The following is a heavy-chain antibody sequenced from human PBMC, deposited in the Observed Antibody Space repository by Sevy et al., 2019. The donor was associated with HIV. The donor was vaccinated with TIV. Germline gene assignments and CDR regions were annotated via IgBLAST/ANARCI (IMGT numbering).Heavy chain of an antibody. CDR3: AKAPPGHCSSSSCPRTYYYYGMDV. Sequence: GGSLRLSCAASEFTFSSYAMNWVRQAPGKGLEWVSAIRGRGGSTYYVDSVEGRFTMSRDISKNTLCLQMNSLRAEDTAVYYCAKAPPGHCSSSSCPRTYYYYGMDVWGQGTTVTVSS. CDR1: EFTFSSYA. V-gene: IGHV3-23*01. CDR2: IRGRGGST. D-gene: IGHD2-15*01. J-gene: IGHJ6*02.